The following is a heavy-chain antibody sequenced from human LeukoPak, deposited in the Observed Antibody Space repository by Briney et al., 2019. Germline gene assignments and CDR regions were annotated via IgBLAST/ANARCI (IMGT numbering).Heavy chain of an antibody. Sequence: GGSLRLSCTASGFTFSNYWMTWVRQAPGKGLEWVANIKPDGTEKYYVDSVKGRFTISRDNAKNSLFLQMNSLRAEDTAMYYCAKGTKPVMTIPDYWGQGILVTVSS. CDR1: GFTFSNYW. J-gene: IGHJ4*02. D-gene: IGHD1/OR15-1a*01. CDR2: IKPDGTEK. CDR3: AKGTKPVMTIPDY. V-gene: IGHV3-7*03.